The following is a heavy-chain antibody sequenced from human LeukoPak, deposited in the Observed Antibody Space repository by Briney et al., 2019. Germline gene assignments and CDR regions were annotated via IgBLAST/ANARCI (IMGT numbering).Heavy chain of an antibody. V-gene: IGHV3-23*01. Sequence: GGSLRLSCAASGFSGFTFSSHAMSWVRQAPGKGLEWVSAISGSGGTTYYADSVKGRFSISRDNSTNTLYLQMNSLRAEDTAIYYCANKYGSGSYYIGWGQGTLVTVSS. CDR2: ISGSGGTT. J-gene: IGHJ4*02. CDR3: ANKYGSGSYYIG. D-gene: IGHD3-10*01. CDR1: GFSGFTFSSHA.